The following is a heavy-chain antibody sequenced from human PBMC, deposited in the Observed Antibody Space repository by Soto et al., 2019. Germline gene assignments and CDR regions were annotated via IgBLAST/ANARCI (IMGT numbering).Heavy chain of an antibody. CDR2: IYYSGST. V-gene: IGHV4-59*01. J-gene: IGHJ4*02. CDR3: ARGDSSSWPGGPCY. CDR1: GGFISSYY. D-gene: IGHD6-13*01. Sequence: SETLSLTCTVSGGFISSYYWSWIRQPPGKGLEWIGYIYYSGSTNYNPSLKSRVTISVDTSKNQFSLKLSSVTAADTAVYYCARGDSSSWPGGPCYWGQGTLVTVSS.